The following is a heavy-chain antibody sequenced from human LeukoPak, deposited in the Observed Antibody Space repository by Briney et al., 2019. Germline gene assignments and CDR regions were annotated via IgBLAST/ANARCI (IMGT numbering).Heavy chain of an antibody. CDR2: INPNSGGR. D-gene: IGHD5-12*01. Sequence: ASVKVSCKASGYTFTGYYIHWVRQAPGQGLEWMGWINPNSGGRNYAQKFQGRVTMTRDTSTTYMELSRLTSDDTAVYYCARAYSGYEAFDYWGQGTLVTVSS. CDR1: GYTFTGYY. CDR3: ARAYSGYEAFDY. V-gene: IGHV1-2*02. J-gene: IGHJ4*02.